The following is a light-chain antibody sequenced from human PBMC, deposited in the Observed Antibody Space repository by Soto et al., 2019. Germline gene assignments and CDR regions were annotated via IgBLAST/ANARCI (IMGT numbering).Light chain of an antibody. CDR3: QQSYNTPQT. V-gene: IGKV1-39*01. CDR1: QTITNY. J-gene: IGKJ1*01. CDR2: ATD. Sequence: DIQMTQSPSSLSASVGDIFTITCRASQTITNYLNWYQQQSGKAPKLLIYATDTLQSGVPSRFSGSGSGTDYTLTISSLQPEDFATYYCQQSYNTPQTFGQGTKVDIK.